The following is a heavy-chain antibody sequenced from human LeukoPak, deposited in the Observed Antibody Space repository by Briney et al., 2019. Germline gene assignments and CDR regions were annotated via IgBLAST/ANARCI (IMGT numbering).Heavy chain of an antibody. D-gene: IGHD4-23*01. CDR2: IIPIFGTA. CDR1: GGTFNSYA. Sequence: SVKVSCKASGGTFNSYAISWVRQAPGQGLEWMGGIIPIFGTANYAQKFQGRVTITADKSTSTAYMELSSLRSEDTAVYYCAREAPDYGGNSDYYYYYYMDVWGKGTTVTVSS. CDR3: AREAPDYGGNSDYYYYYYMDV. J-gene: IGHJ6*03. V-gene: IGHV1-69*06.